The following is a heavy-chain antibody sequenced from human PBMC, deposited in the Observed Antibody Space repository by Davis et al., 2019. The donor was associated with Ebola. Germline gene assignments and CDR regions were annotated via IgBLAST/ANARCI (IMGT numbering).Heavy chain of an antibody. Sequence: ASVKVSCKASGYSFTSYDINWVRQASGQGLEWMGWKNPNSGNTGYAQKFQGRVTMTRDTSRTTAYMELSSLTSEDTAVYFCARERNSLGSDFWGQGTLISVSS. CDR3: ARERNSLGSDF. J-gene: IGHJ4*02. D-gene: IGHD5-18*01. CDR1: GYSFTSYD. CDR2: KNPNSGNT. V-gene: IGHV1-8*01.